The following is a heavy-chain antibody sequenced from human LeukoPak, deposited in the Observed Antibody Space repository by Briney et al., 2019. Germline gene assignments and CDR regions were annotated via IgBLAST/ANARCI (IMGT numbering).Heavy chain of an antibody. CDR1: GFTFSSYW. CDR3: ARGGSGSYYYFDY. J-gene: IGHJ4*02. D-gene: IGHD1-26*01. Sequence: GGSLRLSCAASGFTFSSYWMSWVRQAPGKGLEWVANIKQDGSEKYYVDSVKGRFTISRDNAKNSLYLQMNSLRAEDTAVYYCARGGSGSYYYFDYWGQGTLVTVSS. V-gene: IGHV3-7*01. CDR2: IKQDGSEK.